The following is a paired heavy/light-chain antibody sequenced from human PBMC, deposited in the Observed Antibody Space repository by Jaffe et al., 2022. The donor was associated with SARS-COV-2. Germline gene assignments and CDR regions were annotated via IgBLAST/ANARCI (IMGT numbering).Light chain of an antibody. CDR2: VKSDGSH. J-gene: IGLJ2*01. Sequence: QLALTQSPSASASLGASVKLTCTLSSGHSSYAIAWHQQQSEKGPRYLMMVKSDGSHNKGDGIPDRFSGSSSGAERYLTISSLQSDDEADYYCQTWGTGILVFGGGTKLTV. V-gene: IGLV4-69*01. CDR1: SGHSSYA. CDR3: QTWGTGILV.
Heavy chain of an antibody. V-gene: IGHV4-59*01. Sequence: QVQLQESGPGLVKPSETLSLTCTVSGGSLSTYHWSWIRQPPGKGLEWIGNIYYSGSTNYNPSVKSRVTISLDTSKKQFSLKLSSVTAADTAVYYCARLVETYDYDRSGYRLDGRIDYWGQGALVTVSS. CDR3: ARLVETYDYDRSGYRLDGRIDY. CDR2: IYYSGST. CDR1: GGSLSTYH. J-gene: IGHJ4*02. D-gene: IGHD3-22*01.